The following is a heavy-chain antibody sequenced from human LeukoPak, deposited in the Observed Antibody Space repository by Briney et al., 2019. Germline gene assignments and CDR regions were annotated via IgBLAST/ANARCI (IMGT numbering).Heavy chain of an antibody. CDR2: ISGSSSTI. CDR3: ASGWYYDSSGYYVDAFDF. CDR1: GFTFNTCS. V-gene: IGHV3-48*02. Sequence: GGSLRLSCAASGFTFNTCSMNWVRQAPGKGLEWVSYISGSSSTIYYADSVKGRFTISRDSAKNSLYLQMNSLRDEDTAVYYCASGWYYDSSGYYVDAFDFRGQGTMVTVSS. D-gene: IGHD3-22*01. J-gene: IGHJ3*01.